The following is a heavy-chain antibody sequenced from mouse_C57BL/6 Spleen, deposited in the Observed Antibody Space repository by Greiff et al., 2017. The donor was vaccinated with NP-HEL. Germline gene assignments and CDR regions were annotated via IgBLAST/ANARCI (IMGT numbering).Heavy chain of an antibody. J-gene: IGHJ2*01. D-gene: IGHD1-1*01. CDR2: ISYDGSN. CDR3: AREVYYYGSSYGFDY. V-gene: IGHV3-6*01. Sequence: EVKLQESGPGLVKPSQSLSLTCSVTGYSITSGYYWNWIRQFPGNKLEWMGYISYDGSNNYNPSLKNRISITRDTSKNQFFLKLNSVTTEDTATYYCAREVYYYGSSYGFDYWGQGTTLTVSS. CDR1: GYSITSGYY.